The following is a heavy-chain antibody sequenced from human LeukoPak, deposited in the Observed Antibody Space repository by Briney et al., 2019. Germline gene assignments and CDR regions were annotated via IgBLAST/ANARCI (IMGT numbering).Heavy chain of an antibody. CDR1: GGTFSSYA. CDR3: ARHWSGYYMDV. CDR2: IIPIFGTA. V-gene: IGHV1-69*05. Sequence: ASVKVSCKASGGTFSSYAISWVRQAPGQGLEWMGGIIPIFGTANYAQKFQGRVTMTRNTSISTAYMELSSLRSEDTAVYYCARHWSGYYMDVWGKGTTVTVSS. D-gene: IGHD3-3*01. J-gene: IGHJ6*03.